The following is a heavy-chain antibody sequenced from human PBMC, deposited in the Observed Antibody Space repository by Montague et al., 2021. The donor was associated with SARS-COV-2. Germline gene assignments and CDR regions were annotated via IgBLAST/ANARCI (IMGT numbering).Heavy chain of an antibody. CDR3: VREKVGGLRNVFDI. CDR1: GFSIGSGDY. J-gene: IGHJ3*02. D-gene: IGHD1-26*01. V-gene: IGHV4-38-2*02. Sequence: SETLSLTCTVSGFSIGSGDYWGWIRQPPGKGLEWIVSIYHSGTTXXNPSLQGRLTMSIDTSTNEFSLRLTSVTAADTAVFFCVREKVGGLRNVFDIWGQGTTVTVSS. CDR2: IYHSGTT.